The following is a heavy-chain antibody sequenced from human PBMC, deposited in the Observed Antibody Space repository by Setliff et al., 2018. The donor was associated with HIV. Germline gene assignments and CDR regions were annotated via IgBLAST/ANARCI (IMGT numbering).Heavy chain of an antibody. CDR2: ISDNGNT. D-gene: IGHD3-16*01. Sequence: NPSETLSLTCAVSGDSVTSGNYRWSWIRQPPGKGLEWISFISDNGNTKYHPSLLRRVTISLDTSKNRFSLNLTSVTATDTAVYYCVRGEYYDLSAIYHYDSWGQGTLVTVSS. CDR3: VRGEYYDLSAIYHYDS. CDR1: GDSVTSGNYR. V-gene: IGHV4-61*01. J-gene: IGHJ4*02.